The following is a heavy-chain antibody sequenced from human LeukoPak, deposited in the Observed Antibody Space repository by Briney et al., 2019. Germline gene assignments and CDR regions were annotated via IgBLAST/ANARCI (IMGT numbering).Heavy chain of an antibody. CDR3: TRDRVGDYYFDY. J-gene: IGHJ4*02. CDR2: ISSSSYI. CDR1: GFTFSSYS. V-gene: IGHV3-21*01. D-gene: IGHD2-15*01. Sequence: GGSLRLSCAASGFTFSSYSMNWVRQAPGKGLEWVSSISSSSYIYYADSVRGRFTISRDNAKNSLYLQMNSLRAEDTAVYYCTRDRVGDYYFDYWGQGTLLTVSS.